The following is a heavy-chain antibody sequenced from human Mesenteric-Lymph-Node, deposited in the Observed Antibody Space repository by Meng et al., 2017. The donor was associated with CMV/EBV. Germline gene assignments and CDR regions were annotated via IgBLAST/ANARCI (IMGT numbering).Heavy chain of an antibody. V-gene: IGHV3-30*02. D-gene: IGHD6-19*01. CDR1: GFTFSSYW. Sequence: GESLKISCAASGFTFSSYWMHWVRQAPGKGLEWVAFIRYDGSNKYYADSVKGRFTISRDNSKNTLYLQMNSLRTEDTAVYYCAKDRIGVADYWGQGTLVTVSS. CDR2: IRYDGSNK. J-gene: IGHJ4*02. CDR3: AKDRIGVADY.